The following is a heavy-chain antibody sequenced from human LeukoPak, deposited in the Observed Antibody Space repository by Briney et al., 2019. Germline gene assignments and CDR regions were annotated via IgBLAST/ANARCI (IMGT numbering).Heavy chain of an antibody. Sequence: GGSLRLSCAASGFTFSDYYMSWIRQAPGKGLEWVSYISTSGSTIYYADSVKGRFTISRDNAKNSLYLQMNSLRAEDTAVYYCATRSDLAGYYYYGMDVWGQGTTVTVSS. V-gene: IGHV3-11*01. CDR1: GFTFSDYY. CDR2: ISTSGSTI. CDR3: ATRSDLAGYYYYGMDV. D-gene: IGHD1-14*01. J-gene: IGHJ6*02.